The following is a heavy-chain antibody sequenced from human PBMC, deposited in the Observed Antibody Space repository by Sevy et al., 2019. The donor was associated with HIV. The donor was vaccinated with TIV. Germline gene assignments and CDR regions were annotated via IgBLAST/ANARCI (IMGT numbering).Heavy chain of an antibody. D-gene: IGHD6-13*01. J-gene: IGHJ4*02. CDR3: ARDGAYSINWYPLY. CDR1: GFIFSTHA. CDR2: ISYEGSET. V-gene: IGHV3-30-3*01. Sequence: GGSLRLSCAASGFIFSTHAMHWVRQAPGKGLEWVAVISYEGSETYYADSVKGRFTISRDNSKNALYLQMNGLRVEDTAVYYCARDGAYSINWYPLYWGQGTLVTVSS.